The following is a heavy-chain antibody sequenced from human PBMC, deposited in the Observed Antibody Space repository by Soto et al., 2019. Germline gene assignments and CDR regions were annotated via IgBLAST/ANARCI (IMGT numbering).Heavy chain of an antibody. D-gene: IGHD3-10*01. V-gene: IGHV1-18*01. Sequence: GASVKVSCKASGYTFTSYGISWVRQAPGQGLEWMGWISTYNGNTKYAQKLQGRVTMTTDTSTSTAYLELRSLSSDDTAVFYCAREMVRGVGSDYWGQGTLVTVS. J-gene: IGHJ4*02. CDR3: AREMVRGVGSDY. CDR2: ISTYNGNT. CDR1: GYTFTSYG.